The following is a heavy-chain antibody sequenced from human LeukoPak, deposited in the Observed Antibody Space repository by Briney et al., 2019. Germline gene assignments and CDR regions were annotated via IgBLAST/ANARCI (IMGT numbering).Heavy chain of an antibody. Sequence: PSETLSLTCTVSGGSISGYSYNWIRQPPGKGLEWIGYSYDSGSTNYNPSLRSRVTISVDTSKNQFSLKLTSVTAAGTAVYYCARGSYISGWYWGQGTLDTVSS. V-gene: IGHV4-59*01. CDR3: ARGSYISGWY. D-gene: IGHD6-19*01. J-gene: IGHJ4*02. CDR2: SYDSGST. CDR1: GGSISGYS.